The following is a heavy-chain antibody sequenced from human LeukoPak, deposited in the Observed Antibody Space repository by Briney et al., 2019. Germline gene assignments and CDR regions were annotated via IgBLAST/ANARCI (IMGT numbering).Heavy chain of an antibody. CDR1: GFTFSSYS. J-gene: IGHJ4*02. Sequence: GGSLRLSCAASGFTFSSYSMNWVRQAPGKGLVWVSSISSSSSYIYYADSVKGRFTISRDNAKNSLYLQMNSLRAEDTAVYYCARDDSSGYSYFDYWGQGTLVTVSS. CDR3: ARDDSSGYSYFDY. CDR2: ISSSSSYI. V-gene: IGHV3-21*01. D-gene: IGHD3-22*01.